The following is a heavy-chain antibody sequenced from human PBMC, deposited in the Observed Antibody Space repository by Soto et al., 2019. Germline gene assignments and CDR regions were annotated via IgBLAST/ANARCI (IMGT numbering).Heavy chain of an antibody. CDR2: ISPTSSET. V-gene: IGHV3-11*06. CDR3: ARGHYGLDV. CDR1: GFTFGDCY. Sequence: SLRLSCAASGFTFGDCYMSWVRQAPGKGLEWVSYISPTSSETDYADSVKGRFTISRDNGRNSVYLQMNSLSAEDTAVYYCARGHYGLDVWGQGTTVTVSS. J-gene: IGHJ6*02.